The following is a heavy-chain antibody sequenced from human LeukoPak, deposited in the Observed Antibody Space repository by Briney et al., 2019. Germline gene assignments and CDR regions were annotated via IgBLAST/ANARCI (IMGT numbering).Heavy chain of an antibody. CDR3: ARDMYGDYAFDY. CDR2: IYSGGST. CDR1: GFTVSSNY. V-gene: IGHV3-53*01. D-gene: IGHD4-17*01. Sequence: GGSLRLSCAASGFTVSSNYMTWVRQAPGKGLEWVSVIYSGGSTYYADSVKGRFTISRDNFQNKVYLQMNSLRAEDTAVYYCARDMYGDYAFDYWGQGTLVTVSS. J-gene: IGHJ4*02.